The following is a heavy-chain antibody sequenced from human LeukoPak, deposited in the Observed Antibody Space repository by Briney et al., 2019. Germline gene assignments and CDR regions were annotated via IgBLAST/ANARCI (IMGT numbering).Heavy chain of an antibody. Sequence: ASVKVSCKASGYTFTSYYMHWVRQAPGQGLEWMGIINPSGGSTSYAQKFQGRVTMTRDTSISTAYMELSSLRSDDTAVYYCARAVGGNYRRPIDYWGQGSLVTVSS. CDR3: ARAVGGNYRRPIDY. D-gene: IGHD1-26*01. V-gene: IGHV1-46*01. CDR2: INPSGGST. J-gene: IGHJ4*02. CDR1: GYTFTSYY.